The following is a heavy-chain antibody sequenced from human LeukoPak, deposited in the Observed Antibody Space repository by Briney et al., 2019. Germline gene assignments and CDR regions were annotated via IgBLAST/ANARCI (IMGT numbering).Heavy chain of an antibody. CDR3: AKDKGYCSSTRCYTIFDY. Sequence: GGSLRLSCADSGFTFSSYAMSWVRQAPGKRLEWVSAISGSGGSTYYADSVKGRFTISRDNSKNTLYLQMNSLRAEDTAVYYCAKDKGYCSSTRCYTIFDYWGQGTLVTVSS. CDR1: GFTFSSYA. V-gene: IGHV3-23*01. J-gene: IGHJ4*02. D-gene: IGHD2-2*02. CDR2: ISGSGGST.